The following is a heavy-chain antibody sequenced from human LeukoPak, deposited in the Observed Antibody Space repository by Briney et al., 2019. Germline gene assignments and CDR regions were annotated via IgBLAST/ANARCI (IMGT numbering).Heavy chain of an antibody. CDR2: ISHSGST. V-gene: IGHV4-34*01. J-gene: IGHJ6*03. CDR1: GGSFSGYY. CDR3: ARLTPYYYYYMDV. D-gene: IGHD4-23*01. Sequence: PSETLSLTCAVYGGSFSGYYWSWIRQPPGKGLEWIGEISHSGSTNYNPSLKSRVTISVDTSKNQFSLKLSSVTAADTAVYYCARLTPYYYYYMDVWGKGTTVTVSS.